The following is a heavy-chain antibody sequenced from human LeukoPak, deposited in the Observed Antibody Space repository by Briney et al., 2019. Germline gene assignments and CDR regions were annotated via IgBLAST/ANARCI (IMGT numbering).Heavy chain of an antibody. CDR1: GFTFDDYA. CDR2: ISWNSGSI. V-gene: IGHV3-9*01. Sequence: PGGSLRLSCAASGFTFDDYAMHWVRQAPGKGLEWVSGISWNSGSIGYADSVKGRFTISRDNAKNSLYLQMNSLRAEDTAVYYCARDLSPWETRNPDAFDIWGQGTMVTVSS. CDR3: ARDLSPWETRNPDAFDI. J-gene: IGHJ3*02. D-gene: IGHD1-14*01.